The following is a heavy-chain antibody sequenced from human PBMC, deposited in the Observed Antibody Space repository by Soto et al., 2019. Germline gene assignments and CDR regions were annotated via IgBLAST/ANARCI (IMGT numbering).Heavy chain of an antibody. D-gene: IGHD2-2*01. V-gene: IGHV4-39*01. CDR1: GGSISSSSYY. CDR3: ARVVPAAMYDYYYGMDV. J-gene: IGHJ6*02. Sequence: PSETLSLTCTVSGGSISSSSYYWGWIRQPPGKGLEWIGSIYYSGSTYYNPSLKSRVTISVDTSKNQFSLKLSSVTAADTAVYYCARVVPAAMYDYYYGMDVWGQGTTVTVSS. CDR2: IYYSGST.